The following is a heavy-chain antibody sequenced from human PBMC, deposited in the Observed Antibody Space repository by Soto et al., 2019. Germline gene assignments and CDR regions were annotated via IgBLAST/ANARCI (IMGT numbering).Heavy chain of an antibody. Sequence: PGGSLRLSCAASGFTFSDYYMSWIRQAPGKGLEWVSYISSSGSTIYYADSVKGRFTISRDNAKNSLYLQMNSLRAEDTAVYYCARGSYCSSTSCYVGENYYMDVWGKGTTVTVSS. CDR1: GFTFSDYY. D-gene: IGHD2-2*01. CDR3: ARGSYCSSTSCYVGENYYMDV. CDR2: ISSSGSTI. J-gene: IGHJ6*03. V-gene: IGHV3-11*01.